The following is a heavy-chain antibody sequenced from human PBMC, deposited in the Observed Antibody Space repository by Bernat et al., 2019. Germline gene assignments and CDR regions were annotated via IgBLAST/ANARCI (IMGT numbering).Heavy chain of an antibody. V-gene: IGHV3-23*01. CDR1: GFTFSSYA. CDR3: ARGRYQLEH. CDR2: ISGPADNT. J-gene: IGHJ4*02. Sequence: EVQLLESGGGLVQPGGSLRLSCAASGFTFSSYAMSWVRQAPGMGLEWVSVISGPADNTYYADSVKGRFTISRDNSKSTLYMQMNSLRAEDTAIYFCARGRYQLEHWGQGTLVAVSS. D-gene: IGHD1-1*01.